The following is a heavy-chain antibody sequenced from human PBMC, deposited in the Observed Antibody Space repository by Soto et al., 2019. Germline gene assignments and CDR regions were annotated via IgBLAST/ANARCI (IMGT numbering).Heavy chain of an antibody. V-gene: IGHV1-2*02. CDR2: INPHSGDT. CDR1: GYTFTGYC. CDR3: ARGGGTTLAPLP. D-gene: IGHD3-16*01. J-gene: IGHJ5*02. Sequence: ASVKVSCKASGYTFTGYCMHWVRQAPGEGLEWMGWINPHSGDTKYAPKFQGRVTMTRDTSNRTAYLELSSLTSDDTAIYYCARGGGTTLAPLPWGQGTPVTVSS.